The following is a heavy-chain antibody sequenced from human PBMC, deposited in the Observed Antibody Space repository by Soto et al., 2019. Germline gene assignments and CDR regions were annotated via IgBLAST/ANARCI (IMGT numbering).Heavy chain of an antibody. J-gene: IGHJ6*02. CDR2: ISGSGGST. CDR1: GFTFSSYA. CDR3: AKDRRPPVVVTAIHYYYGMDV. D-gene: IGHD2-21*02. Sequence: GGSLRLSCAASGFTFSSYAMSWVRQAPGKGLEWVSAISGSGGSTYYADSVKGRFTISRDNSKNTLYLQMNSLRAEDAAVYYCAKDRRPPVVVTAIHYYYGMDVWGQGTTVTVSS. V-gene: IGHV3-23*01.